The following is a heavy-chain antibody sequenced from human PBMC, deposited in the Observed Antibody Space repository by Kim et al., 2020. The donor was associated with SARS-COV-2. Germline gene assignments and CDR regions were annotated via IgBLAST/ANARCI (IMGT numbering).Heavy chain of an antibody. Sequence: SETLSLTCTVSGGSISSYYWSWIRQPPGKGLEWIGYIYYSGSTNYNHSLKSRVTISVDTSKNQFSLKLNSVTAADTAVYYCARQSSYGGHLGYWGQGTLVTVSS. V-gene: IGHV4-59*08. D-gene: IGHD5-18*01. CDR2: IYYSGST. CDR3: ARQSSYGGHLGY. J-gene: IGHJ4*02. CDR1: GGSISSYY.